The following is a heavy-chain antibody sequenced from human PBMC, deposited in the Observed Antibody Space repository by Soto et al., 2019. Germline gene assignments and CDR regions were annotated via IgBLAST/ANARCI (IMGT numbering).Heavy chain of an antibody. CDR3: ARIRGSWYPLYYYYGMDV. Sequence: PSETLSLTCTVSGGSISSSSYYWGWIRQPPGKGLEWIGSIYYSGSTYYNPSLKSRVTISVDTSKNQFSLKLSSVTAADMAVYYCARIRGSWYPLYYYYGMDVWGQGTTVTVSS. J-gene: IGHJ6*02. V-gene: IGHV4-39*01. CDR2: IYYSGST. D-gene: IGHD6-13*01. CDR1: GGSISSSSYY.